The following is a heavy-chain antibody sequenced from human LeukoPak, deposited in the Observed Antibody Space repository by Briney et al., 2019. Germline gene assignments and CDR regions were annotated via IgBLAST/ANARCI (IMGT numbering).Heavy chain of an antibody. J-gene: IGHJ6*02. Sequence: GSLRLSCAASGFTFSSYAMHWVRQAPGKGLEWVAVISYDGSNKYYADSVKGRFTISRDNSKNTLYLQMNSLRAEDTAVYYCARDGRYCSSTSCRPYYYYGMDVWGQGTTVTVSS. CDR3: ARDGRYCSSTSCRPYYYYGMDV. CDR2: ISYDGSNK. CDR1: GFTFSSYA. V-gene: IGHV3-30-3*01. D-gene: IGHD2-2*01.